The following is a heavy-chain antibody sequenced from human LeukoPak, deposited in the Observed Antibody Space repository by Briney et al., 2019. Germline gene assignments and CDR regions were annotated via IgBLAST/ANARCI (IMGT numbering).Heavy chain of an antibody. J-gene: IGHJ4*02. CDR3: ARIAAAGTYFDY. V-gene: IGHV4-30-2*01. CDR1: GGSISSGGYS. D-gene: IGHD6-13*01. CDR2: IYHSGST. Sequence: SETLSLTCTVSGGSISSGGYSWSWIRQPPGKGLEWIGYIYHSGSTYYNPSLKSRVTISVDRSKNQFSLKLSSVTAADTAVYYCARIAAAGTYFDYWGQGTLVTVSS.